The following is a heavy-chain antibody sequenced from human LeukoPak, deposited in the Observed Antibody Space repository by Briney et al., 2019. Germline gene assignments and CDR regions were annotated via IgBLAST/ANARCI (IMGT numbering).Heavy chain of an antibody. J-gene: IGHJ6*03. CDR2: IYHSGST. Sequence: PSGTLSLTCAVSGGSISSSNWWSWVRQPPGKGLEWIGEIYHSGSTNYNPSLKSRVTISVDTSKNQFSLKLSSVTAADTAVYYCARHGSGSYYSFRSGHYYYMDVWGKGTTVTISS. CDR3: ARHGSGSYYSFRSGHYYYMDV. D-gene: IGHD3-10*01. V-gene: IGHV4-4*02. CDR1: GGSISSSNW.